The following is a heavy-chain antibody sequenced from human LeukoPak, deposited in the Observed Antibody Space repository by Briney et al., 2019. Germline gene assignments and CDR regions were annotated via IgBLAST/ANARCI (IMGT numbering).Heavy chain of an antibody. D-gene: IGHD3-10*01. CDR3: ARARLGRMVRGADMDV. J-gene: IGHJ6*03. Sequence: NPSETLSLTCAVYGGSFSGYYWSWIRQPPGKGLEWIGEINHSGSTNYIPSLKSRVTISVDTSKNQFSLNLSSVTAADTAVYYCARARLGRMVRGADMDVWGKGTTVTISS. CDR1: GGSFSGYY. V-gene: IGHV4-34*01. CDR2: INHSGST.